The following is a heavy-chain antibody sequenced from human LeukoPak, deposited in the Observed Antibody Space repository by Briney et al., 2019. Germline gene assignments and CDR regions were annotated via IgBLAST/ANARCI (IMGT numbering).Heavy chain of an antibody. Sequence: SGPALVKPTQTLTLTCTFSGFSLSTSGMCVSWTRQPPGKALEWLALIDWDDDKYYSTSLKTRLTISKDTSKNQVVLTLTNMDPVDTGTYYCARMGCSSTSWGDYYYYGMDVWGQGTTVTVSS. CDR1: GFSLSTSGMC. CDR2: IDWDDDK. V-gene: IGHV2-70*13. D-gene: IGHD2-2*01. J-gene: IGHJ6*02. CDR3: ARMGCSSTSWGDYYYYGMDV.